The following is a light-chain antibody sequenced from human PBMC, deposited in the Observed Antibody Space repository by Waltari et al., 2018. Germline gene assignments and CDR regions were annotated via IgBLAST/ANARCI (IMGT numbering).Light chain of an antibody. CDR1: QNIDAS. CDR2: GAS. V-gene: IGKV3-15*01. CDR3: QQFHTWPLT. Sequence: EIVMTQSPETLSVSPGQRVTLSCRASQNIDASLAWHQQRPGQAPRVLISGASYRVTGIPDRFSGGGSGTEFTLTISSLQSEDVAIYDCQQFHTWPLTFGGGTKVEIK. J-gene: IGKJ4*01.